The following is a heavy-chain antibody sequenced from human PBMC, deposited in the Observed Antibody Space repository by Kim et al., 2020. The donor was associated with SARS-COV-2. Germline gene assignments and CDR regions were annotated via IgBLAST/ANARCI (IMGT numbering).Heavy chain of an antibody. CDR2: ISSSSSTI. V-gene: IGHV3-48*02. CDR1: GFTFSSYS. J-gene: IGHJ6*02. Sequence: GGSLRLSCAASGFTFSSYSMNWVRQAPGKGLEWVSYISSSSSTIYYADSVKGRFTISRDNAKNSLYLQMNSLRDEDTAVYYCARLHPPQIYYYGSGNGYGMDVWGQGTTVTVSS. CDR3: ARLHPPQIYYYGSGNGYGMDV. D-gene: IGHD3-10*01.